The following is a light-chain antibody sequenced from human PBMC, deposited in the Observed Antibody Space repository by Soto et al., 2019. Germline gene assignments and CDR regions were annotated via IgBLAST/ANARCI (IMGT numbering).Light chain of an antibody. Sequence: QSVLTQPASVSGSPGQSITISCTGSSNDIGTYEYVSWHQHHPGRDPKLIIFGVNDRPSGISDRFSGSKSGNTASLTIFGLQLEDEAVYYCSSYTTGSTLPWVFGTGTKVTVL. CDR3: SSYTTGSTLPWV. J-gene: IGLJ1*01. CDR2: GVN. CDR1: SNDIGTYEY. V-gene: IGLV2-14*01.